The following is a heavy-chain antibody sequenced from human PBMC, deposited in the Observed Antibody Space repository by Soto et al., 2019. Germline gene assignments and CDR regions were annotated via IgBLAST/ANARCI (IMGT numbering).Heavy chain of an antibody. Sequence: SETLALTCSVSGGSVATGGAYWSWARLLPGKGLQWVGYIYYTGAAYYNPALQSRATISLDTSENQFSLKLTSVTAADTAVYFCARGTFNTISFDFWGQGRQVTVSS. CDR2: IYYTGAA. J-gene: IGHJ4*02. V-gene: IGHV4-31*03. CDR1: GGSVATGGAY. D-gene: IGHD2-2*01. CDR3: ARGTFNTISFDF.